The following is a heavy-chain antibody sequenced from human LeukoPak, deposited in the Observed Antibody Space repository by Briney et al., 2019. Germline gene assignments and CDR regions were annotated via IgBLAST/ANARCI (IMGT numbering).Heavy chain of an antibody. Sequence: SETLSLTCAVYDGSFSGYYWSWIRQPPGKGLEWIGEINHSGSTNYNPSLKSRVTISVDTSKNQFSLKLSSVTAADTAVYYCARSPGRYYDSSGYYRRLYYFDYWGQGTLVTVSS. V-gene: IGHV4-34*01. CDR2: INHSGST. J-gene: IGHJ4*02. CDR1: DGSFSGYY. D-gene: IGHD3-22*01. CDR3: ARSPGRYYDSSGYYRRLYYFDY.